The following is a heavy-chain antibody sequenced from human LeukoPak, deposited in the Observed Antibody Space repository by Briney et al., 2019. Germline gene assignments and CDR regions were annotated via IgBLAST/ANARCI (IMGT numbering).Heavy chain of an antibody. Sequence: PSETLSLTCTVSGYSISSGYYWGWIRQPPGKGLEWIGSIYHSGSTNYNPSLKSRVTISVDKSKNQISLRLTSVTAADTAVYYCAIGYGDYFNWFHPWGQGTLVTVSS. CDR2: IYHSGST. J-gene: IGHJ5*02. CDR1: GYSISSGYY. D-gene: IGHD4-17*01. CDR3: AIGYGDYFNWFHP. V-gene: IGHV4-38-2*02.